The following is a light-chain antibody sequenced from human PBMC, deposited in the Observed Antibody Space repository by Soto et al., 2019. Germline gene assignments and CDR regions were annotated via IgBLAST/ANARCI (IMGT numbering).Light chain of an antibody. CDR2: WAS. CDR1: QSVYHGSYYANY. V-gene: IGKV4-1*01. CDR3: QQYYNTPHT. J-gene: IGKJ2*01. Sequence: DIVMTQSPDSLAVSLGERATINCKSSQSVYHGSYYANYYISWYQQKPGQPPKLLIYWASTRESGVPDRFSASGSGTDFTLTISSLQAEDVAIYYCQQYYNTPHTFGQGTRLVIK.